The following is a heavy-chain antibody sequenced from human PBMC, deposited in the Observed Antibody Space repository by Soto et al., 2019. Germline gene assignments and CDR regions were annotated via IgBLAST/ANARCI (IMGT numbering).Heavy chain of an antibody. CDR2: LSSEGTKK. D-gene: IGHD6-13*01. J-gene: IGHJ6*02. V-gene: IGHV3-30-3*01. CDR3: ARDGGAAAGDYYYYAMDV. CDR1: GFTFSSYT. Sequence: GGSLRLSCAASGFTFSSYTMPGVRQGPGQGLEGVAVLSSEGTKKNYAESVRGRFTISRDNSKNTLYLQMNSLRAEDTAVYYRARDGGAAAGDYYYYAMDVWGQGTTVTVSS.